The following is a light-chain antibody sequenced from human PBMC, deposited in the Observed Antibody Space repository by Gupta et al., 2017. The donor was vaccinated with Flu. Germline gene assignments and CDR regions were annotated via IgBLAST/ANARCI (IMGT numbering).Light chain of an antibody. V-gene: IGLV1-44*01. CDR2: SHD. CDR3: ATWDDSLDGWV. Sequence: QSVLTQPPSASVTPGHRVTISCSGSSSNIGGRTVNWYQQLPGSPPKVLIYSHDQRPSGVPDRFSASKSGTSTSLTISGLQFEDEADYYCATWDDSLDGWVFGGGTKLTVL. CDR1: SSNIGGRT. J-gene: IGLJ3*02.